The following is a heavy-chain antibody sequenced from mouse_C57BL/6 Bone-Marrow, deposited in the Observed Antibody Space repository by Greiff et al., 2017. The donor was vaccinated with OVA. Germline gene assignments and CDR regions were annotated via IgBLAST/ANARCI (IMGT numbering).Heavy chain of an antibody. CDR3: ARHGRGGDY. D-gene: IGHD4-1*01. CDR2: ISSGGSYT. CDR1: GFTFSSYG. V-gene: IGHV5-6*01. Sequence: EVQLQESGGDLVKPGGSLKLSCAASGFTFSSYGMSWVRQTPDKRLEWVATISSGGSYTYYPDSVKGRFTISRDNAKNTLYLQMSSLKSEDTAMYYCARHGRGGDYWGQGTSVTVSS. J-gene: IGHJ4*01.